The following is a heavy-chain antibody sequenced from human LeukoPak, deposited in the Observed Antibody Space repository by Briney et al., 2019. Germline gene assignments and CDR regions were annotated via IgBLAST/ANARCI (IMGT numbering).Heavy chain of an antibody. CDR3: ATSTYSVYRRYGMDV. Sequence: GGSLRLSCGASGFTFSNAWMNWVRQAPGKGLEWVGRIKSKTDGGTTDYAAPVKGRFTISRDDSKNSLYLQMNSLKTEDTAVYYCATSTYSVYRRYGMDVWGQGTTVTVSS. D-gene: IGHD5/OR15-5a*01. V-gene: IGHV3-15*01. CDR2: IKSKTDGGTT. J-gene: IGHJ6*02. CDR1: GFTFSNAW.